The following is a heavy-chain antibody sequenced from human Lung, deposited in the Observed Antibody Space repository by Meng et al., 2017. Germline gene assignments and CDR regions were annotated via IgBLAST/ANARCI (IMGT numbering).Heavy chain of an antibody. V-gene: IGHV1-46*01. D-gene: IGHD4-17*01. J-gene: IGHJ5*02. Sequence: QVQLVQSGAEVKNPGALVKVSCKASGYTFTRHWMHWVRQAPGQGLEWMGIINPSDGYTMYEQKFQDRITITGDTSTGTVYMELSGLRSEDTAVYYCTRDHSTADVTVWWFDPWGQGTLVTVSS. CDR3: TRDHSTADVTVWWFDP. CDR1: GYTFTRHW. CDR2: INPSDGYT.